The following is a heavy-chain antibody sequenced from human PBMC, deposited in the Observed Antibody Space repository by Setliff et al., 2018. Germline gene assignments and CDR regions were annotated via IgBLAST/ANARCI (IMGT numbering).Heavy chain of an antibody. Sequence: LSLTCTVSGDSIRSSRYYWGWIRQPPGKGLEWIGSIYSSGNTYYNPSLKRRVTISVNTSKNQFSLNLSSVTAADTAVYFCARDNPIVGATDYWGQEILVTVSS. CDR3: ARDNPIVGATDY. CDR1: GDSIRSSRYY. D-gene: IGHD1-26*01. V-gene: IGHV4-39*07. CDR2: IYSSGNT. J-gene: IGHJ4*02.